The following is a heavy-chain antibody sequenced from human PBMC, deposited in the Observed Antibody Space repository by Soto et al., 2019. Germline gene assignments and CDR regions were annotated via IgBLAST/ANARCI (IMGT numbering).Heavy chain of an antibody. CDR2: IIPIFGTA. CDR1: GGTFSSYA. CDR3: AREWLPSQVPSCYYGMDV. J-gene: IGHJ6*02. D-gene: IGHD3-22*01. V-gene: IGHV1-69*13. Sequence: SVKVSCKASGGTFSSYAISWVRQAPGQGLEWMGGIIPIFGTANYAQKFQGRVTITADESTSTAYMELSSLRSEDTAVYYCAREWLPSQVPSCYYGMDVWGQGTTVTVSS.